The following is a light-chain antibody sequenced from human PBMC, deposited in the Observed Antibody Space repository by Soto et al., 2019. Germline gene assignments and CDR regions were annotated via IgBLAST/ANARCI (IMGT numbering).Light chain of an antibody. CDR3: SSYAGSNKLV. J-gene: IGLJ2*01. CDR1: SSDVGGYNY. CDR2: EVS. V-gene: IGLV2-8*01. Sequence: QSALTQPPSASGSPGQSVTISCTGTSSDVGGYNYVSWYQQHPGKAPKLMIYEVSKRPSGVPDRFSGSKSGNTVSLTVSGLQAEDEADYYCSSYAGSNKLVFGGGTKLTVL.